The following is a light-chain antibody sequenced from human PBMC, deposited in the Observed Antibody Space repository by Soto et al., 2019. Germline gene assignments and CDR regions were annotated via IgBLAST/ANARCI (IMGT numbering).Light chain of an antibody. V-gene: IGKV3-15*01. CDR1: QSVYSN. CDR2: GSF. Sequence: EIVMTQSPATLSVSPGERVTLSCRASQSVYSNLAWYQQKPGQAPRLLIHGSFTRATGIPARFSGSGSGTEFTLTISSLQSEDFAFYYCQQFNQWPLTFGGGTKAEI. CDR3: QQFNQWPLT. J-gene: IGKJ4*01.